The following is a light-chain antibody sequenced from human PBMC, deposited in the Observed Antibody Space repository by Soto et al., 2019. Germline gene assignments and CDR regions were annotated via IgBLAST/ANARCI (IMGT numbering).Light chain of an antibody. V-gene: IGKV3-11*01. CDR3: QQRSNWPST. CDR1: QSVSSY. J-gene: IGKJ4*01. CDR2: DAS. Sequence: EMLLTQSPATLSLSPGERATLSCRASQSVSSYLAWYQQKPGQAPRLLIYDASNRATGIPARFSGSGSGTDFTLTISSLEPEDFAVYYCQQRSNWPSTFGGGTKVDNK.